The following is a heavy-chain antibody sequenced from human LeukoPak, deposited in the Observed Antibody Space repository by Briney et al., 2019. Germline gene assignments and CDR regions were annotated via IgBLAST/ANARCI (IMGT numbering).Heavy chain of an antibody. CDR2: IYYTGIT. Sequence: PSETLSLTCTVSGGSISSSTYYWGWIRQPPGKGLEWIGSIYYTGITFYNPSLKSRVTISVDTSKNQFSLKLSSVTVADTAVYYCARTPLRGATFFTSYPNWFDTWGQGTLVTVSS. J-gene: IGHJ5*02. CDR1: GGSISSSTYY. V-gene: IGHV4-39*01. D-gene: IGHD3-10*01. CDR3: ARTPLRGATFFTSYPNWFDT.